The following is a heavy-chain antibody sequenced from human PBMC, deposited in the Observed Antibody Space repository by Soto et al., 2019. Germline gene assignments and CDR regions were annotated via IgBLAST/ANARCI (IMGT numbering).Heavy chain of an antibody. CDR2: IIPFHGVT. J-gene: IGHJ4*02. V-gene: IGHV1-69*04. Sequence: SVKVSCKASGGTFGPYSINWVRQAPGQGIEWMGRIIPFHGVTNYAQKFQARVTITADKSTSTAYMELSGLRFEDTAMYYCTRDWEITVSTWSFGGFWGRGTLVTVSS. CDR1: GGTFGPYS. D-gene: IGHD3-10*01. CDR3: TRDWEITVSTWSFGGF.